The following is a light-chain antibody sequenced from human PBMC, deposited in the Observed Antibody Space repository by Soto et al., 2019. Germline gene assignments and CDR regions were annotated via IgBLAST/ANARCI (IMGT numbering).Light chain of an antibody. CDR2: KAS. V-gene: IGKV1-5*03. J-gene: IGKJ1*01. Sequence: DIQMTQSPSTLSAFVGDRVTITCRAGQDINYWLAWYQQKPGKAPNLLIYKASTLETGVPPRFSGSGSRTEFTTTITRPQPDDFATYYCPKYNPYYPRTFDKGTKVEIK. CDR1: QDINYW. CDR3: PKYNPYYPRT.